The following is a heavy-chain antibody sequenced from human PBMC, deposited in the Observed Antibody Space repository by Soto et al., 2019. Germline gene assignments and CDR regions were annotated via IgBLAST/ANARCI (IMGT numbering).Heavy chain of an antibody. CDR3: ARMGQVAAGRYYFDY. CDR1: GFTFSSSE. V-gene: IGHV3-48*03. CDR2: ISSGGSTI. J-gene: IGHJ4*02. Sequence: EEQLVESGGGLVQPGGSLRLSCAASGFTFSSSEMNWVRQAPGKGLEWVSYISSGGSTIYYADSVKGRFTISRDNAKNLMFLQMNSLRAEDTAVYYCARMGQVAAGRYYFDYWGQGTLVTVSS. D-gene: IGHD6-13*01.